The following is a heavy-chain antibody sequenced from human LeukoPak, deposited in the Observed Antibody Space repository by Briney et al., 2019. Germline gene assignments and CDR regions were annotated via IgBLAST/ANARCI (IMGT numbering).Heavy chain of an antibody. Sequence: GGSLRLSCAASRLTFSSYAMHWVRQPPGKGLEWVAVIPYDGNNKYYADSVRGRFTISRDNSKNTLYLQMSSLRTEDTAVYYCVRSSASSGPHCFDPWGQGTLVTVSS. J-gene: IGHJ5*02. V-gene: IGHV3-30*14. D-gene: IGHD3-10*01. CDR3: VRSSASSGPHCFDP. CDR1: RLTFSSYA. CDR2: IPYDGNNK.